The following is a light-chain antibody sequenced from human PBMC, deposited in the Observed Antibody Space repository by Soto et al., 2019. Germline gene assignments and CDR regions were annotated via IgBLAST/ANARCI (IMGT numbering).Light chain of an antibody. V-gene: IGLV2-14*01. CDR1: SSDVGGYNY. J-gene: IGLJ1*01. CDR3: CSYTVSGTDV. Sequence: QSALTQPASVSGSPGQSITISCTGTSSDVGGYNYVSWYQQHPGKAPKLMIYAVSNRPSGISNRFSGSKSGNTATLTISGLRAEDEADYYFCSYTVSGTDVFGTGTNDTVL. CDR2: AVS.